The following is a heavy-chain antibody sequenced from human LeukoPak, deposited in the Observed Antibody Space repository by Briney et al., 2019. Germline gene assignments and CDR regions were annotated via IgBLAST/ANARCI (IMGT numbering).Heavy chain of an antibody. CDR2: ISSGSKYI. J-gene: IGHJ4*02. CDR1: GFTFSSYS. D-gene: IGHD5-18*01. CDR3: ARALSYSYGSMDF. Sequence: NPGGSLRLSCVDSGFTFSSYSMSWVRQAPGKGLEWVSSISSGSKYIYNADSVKGRFTISRDNSKNSLYLQMNSLRVEDTAVYYCARALSYSYGSMDFWGQGTLVIVSS. V-gene: IGHV3-21*01.